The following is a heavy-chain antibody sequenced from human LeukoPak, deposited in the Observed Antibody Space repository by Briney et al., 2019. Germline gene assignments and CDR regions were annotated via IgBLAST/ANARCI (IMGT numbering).Heavy chain of an antibody. CDR3: ATLRAGYSSH. CDR1: GGSISSYY. CDR2: IYYSGST. J-gene: IGHJ4*02. V-gene: IGHV4-59*01. Sequence: SETLSLTCTVSGGSISSYYWSWIRQPPGKGLEWIGYIYYSGSTYYNPSLKSRVTISVDTSKNQFSLKLSSVTAADTAVYYCATLRAGYSSHWGQGTLVTVSS. D-gene: IGHD6-13*01.